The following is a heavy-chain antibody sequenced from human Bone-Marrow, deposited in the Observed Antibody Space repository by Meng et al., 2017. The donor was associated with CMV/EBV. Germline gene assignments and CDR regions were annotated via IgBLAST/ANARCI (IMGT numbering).Heavy chain of an antibody. V-gene: IGHV3-30*02. CDR3: AKDPATPLEYDFWSGYFYYYYGMAV. J-gene: IGHJ6*02. CDR1: GFTFSSYG. CDR2: IRYDGSNK. D-gene: IGHD3-3*01. Sequence: GESLKISCAASGFTFSSYGMHWVRQAPGKGLEWVAFIRYDGSNKYYADSVKGRFTISRDNSKNTLYLQMNSLRAEDTAVYYCAKDPATPLEYDFWSGYFYYYYGMAVWGQGTTVTVYS.